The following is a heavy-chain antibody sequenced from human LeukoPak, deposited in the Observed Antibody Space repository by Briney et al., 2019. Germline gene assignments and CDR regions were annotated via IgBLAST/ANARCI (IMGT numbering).Heavy chain of an antibody. CDR2: INPNSGGT. J-gene: IGHJ5*02. CDR1: GYTFTGYY. D-gene: IGHD3-3*01. CDR3: ARSYDFWSGYSLTLPEWFDP. Sequence: GASVKDSCKASGYTFTGYYMHWVRQAAGQGLEGMGWINPNSGGTNYAQKFQGRVTMTRDTSISTAYMELSRLRSDDTAVYYCARSYDFWSGYSLTLPEWFDPWGQGTLVTVSS. V-gene: IGHV1-2*02.